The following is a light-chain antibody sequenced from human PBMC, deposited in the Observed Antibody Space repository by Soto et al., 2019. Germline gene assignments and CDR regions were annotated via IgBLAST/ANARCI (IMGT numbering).Light chain of an antibody. CDR2: DVS. V-gene: IGLV2-18*03. CDR1: SSDVGSYNR. CDR3: SSYTSSSTYV. Sequence: QSALTQPPSVSGSPGQSVTISCTGTSSDVGSYNRVSWYQQPPGTAPKVMIYDVSNRPSGVPDRFSGSKSGNTASLTTSGLQAEDESDYYCSSYTSSSTYVFGTGTKVTVL. J-gene: IGLJ1*01.